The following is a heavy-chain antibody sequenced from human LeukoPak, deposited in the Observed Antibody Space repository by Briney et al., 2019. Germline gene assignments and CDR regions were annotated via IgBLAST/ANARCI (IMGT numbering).Heavy chain of an antibody. Sequence: SETLSLTCTVSGGSVSSSGHFWNWVRQTPGKGLEWIGYIYYSGSTYYNPSLKSRVTISVDTSKNQFSLKLSSVTAADTAVYYCARVVSGSGSYFGYYYYGMDVWGQGTTVTVSS. CDR2: IYYSGST. CDR3: ARVVSGSGSYFGYYYYGMDV. J-gene: IGHJ6*02. CDR1: GGSVSSSGHF. D-gene: IGHD3-10*01. V-gene: IGHV4-30-4*08.